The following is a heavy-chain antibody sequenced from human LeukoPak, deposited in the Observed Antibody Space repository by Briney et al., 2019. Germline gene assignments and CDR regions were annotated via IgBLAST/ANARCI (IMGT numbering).Heavy chain of an antibody. J-gene: IGHJ6*04. CDR2: INHSENT. CDR1: GGSFSGYY. CDR3: ARGFAYCGGDCYSPWGLDV. Sequence: PSETLSLTCAVYGGSFSGYYRSWIRQPPGKGLEWIGEINHSENTNYNPSLKSRVAISVDTSKNQFSLKLSSVTAADTSVYYCARGFAYCGGDCYSPWGLDVWGKGTTVTVSS. D-gene: IGHD2-21*02. V-gene: IGHV4-34*01.